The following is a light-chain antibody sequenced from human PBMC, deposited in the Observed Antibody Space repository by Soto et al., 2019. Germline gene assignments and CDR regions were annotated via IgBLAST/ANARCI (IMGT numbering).Light chain of an antibody. CDR1: QSVSNW. CDR3: LQYDSYSTGT. Sequence: DIQMTQSPSTLSASVGDRVIITCRASQSVSNWLAWYQQKPGKAPKLLIYKASSLENGVPSRFSGSRYGTEFTRTISSLLSDDFATYCCLQYDSYSTGTFGQGTKVEIK. CDR2: KAS. J-gene: IGKJ1*01. V-gene: IGKV1-5*03.